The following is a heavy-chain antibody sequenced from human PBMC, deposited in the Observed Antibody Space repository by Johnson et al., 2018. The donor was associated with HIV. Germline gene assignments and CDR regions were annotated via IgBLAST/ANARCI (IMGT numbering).Heavy chain of an antibody. CDR2: IYSGGST. CDR3: ARDRVGATAFDI. J-gene: IGHJ3*02. V-gene: IGHV3-66*01. Sequence: MLLVESGGGLVQPGGSLRLSCAASGFTVSSNYMSWVRQAPGKGLEWVSVIYSGGSTYYADSVKGRFTISRDNSKNTLYLQMNSLRAEDTAVYYSARDRVGATAFDIWGHGTMVTVSS. CDR1: GFTVSSNY. D-gene: IGHD1-26*01.